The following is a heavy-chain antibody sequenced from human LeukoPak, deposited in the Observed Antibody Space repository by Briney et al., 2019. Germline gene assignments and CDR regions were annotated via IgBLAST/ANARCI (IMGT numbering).Heavy chain of an antibody. Sequence: GASVKVSCKVSGYTLTELSMHWVRQAPGKGLEWMGGFDPEDGETIYAQKFQGRVTMTEDTSTDTAYMELSSLRSEDTAVYYCAKALSSAIAVAGTRDYWGQGTLVTVSS. CDR2: FDPEDGET. D-gene: IGHD6-19*01. CDR1: GYTLTELS. J-gene: IGHJ4*02. CDR3: AKALSSAIAVAGTRDY. V-gene: IGHV1-24*01.